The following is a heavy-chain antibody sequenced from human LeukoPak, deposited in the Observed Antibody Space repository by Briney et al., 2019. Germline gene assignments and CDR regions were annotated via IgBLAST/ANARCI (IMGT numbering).Heavy chain of an antibody. CDR3: ARGGYSYGESYYFDY. D-gene: IGHD5-18*01. Sequence: PGGSLRLSCAASGFTFSSYSMNWVRQAPGKGLEWVSYISSSSSTIYYADSVKGRFTISRDNAKNSLYLQMNSLRAEDTAVYYCARGGYSYGESYYFDYWGQGTLVTVSS. J-gene: IGHJ4*02. CDR2: ISSSSSTI. V-gene: IGHV3-48*01. CDR1: GFTFSSYS.